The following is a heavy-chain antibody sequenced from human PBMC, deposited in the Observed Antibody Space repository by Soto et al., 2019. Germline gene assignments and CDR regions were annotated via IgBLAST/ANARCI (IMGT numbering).Heavy chain of an antibody. CDR2: IYYSGST. D-gene: IGHD5-18*01. CDR3: ARDSGIQIWSFGY. Sequence: PSQTLSLTCSVSGGSISSGDYYWSWIRQPPGKGLEWIGYIYYSGSTNYNPSLKSRVTISVDTSKNQFSLNLSSVTAADTAMYYCARDSGIQIWSFGYWGQGTLVTVSS. CDR1: GGSISSGDYY. J-gene: IGHJ4*02. V-gene: IGHV4-61*08.